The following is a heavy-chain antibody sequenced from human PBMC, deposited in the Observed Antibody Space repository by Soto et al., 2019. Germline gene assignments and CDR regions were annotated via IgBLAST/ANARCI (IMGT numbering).Heavy chain of an antibody. CDR3: VAVPYYYYGMDV. Sequence: TLSLTCTVSCGSISSSSLYLGWVRQPPGRGLEWIGSIYYSGSTSYNPSLKSRVTISVDTSKNQFSLKLSSVTAADTALYYGVAVPYYYYGMDVWGQGTTVTVSS. J-gene: IGHJ6*02. V-gene: IGHV4-39*01. CDR1: CGSISSSSLY. D-gene: IGHD2-15*01. CDR2: IYYSGST.